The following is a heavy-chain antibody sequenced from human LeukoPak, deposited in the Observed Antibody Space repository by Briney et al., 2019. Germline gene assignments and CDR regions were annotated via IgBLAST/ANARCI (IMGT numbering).Heavy chain of an antibody. CDR3: ARISRMGMIVVSGEFDY. D-gene: IGHD3-22*01. V-gene: IGHV1-18*01. CDR1: GYTFTSYG. J-gene: IGHJ4*02. CDR2: ISAYNGNT. Sequence: ASVKVSCTASGYTFTSYGISWVRQAPGPGLEWMGWISAYNGNTNYAQKLPGRVTMTTDTSTRTAYMELRSLRSDDTAVYYCARISRMGMIVVSGEFDYWGQGTLVTVSS.